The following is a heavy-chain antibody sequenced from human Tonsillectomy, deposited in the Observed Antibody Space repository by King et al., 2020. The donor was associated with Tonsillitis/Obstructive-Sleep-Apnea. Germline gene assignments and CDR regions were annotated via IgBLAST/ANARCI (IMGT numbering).Heavy chain of an antibody. Sequence: VQLVESGGGLVQPGGSLRLSCAASGFTFSSYAMTWVRQAPGKGLEWVAGIRGSGGSTYYADSVKGRFTISRDNSKNTLYLQMNSLRAEDTAVYYCAKDRVGVATITNFDYWGQGTLVTVSS. J-gene: IGHJ4*02. CDR3: AKDRVGVATITNFDY. V-gene: IGHV3-23*04. D-gene: IGHD5-12*01. CDR1: GFTFSSYA. CDR2: IRGSGGST.